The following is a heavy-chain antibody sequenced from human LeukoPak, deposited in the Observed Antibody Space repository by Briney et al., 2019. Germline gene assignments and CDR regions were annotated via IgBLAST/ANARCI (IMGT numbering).Heavy chain of an antibody. Sequence: GGSLRLSCAASGFTFSSYGMHWVRQAPGKGLEWVAVISYDGSNKYYADSVKGRFTISRDNSKNTLYLQMNSLRAEDTAVYYCAKDITYYGSGKNWFDPWGQGTLVTVSS. V-gene: IGHV3-30*18. CDR2: ISYDGSNK. D-gene: IGHD3-10*01. J-gene: IGHJ5*02. CDR3: AKDITYYGSGKNWFDP. CDR1: GFTFSSYG.